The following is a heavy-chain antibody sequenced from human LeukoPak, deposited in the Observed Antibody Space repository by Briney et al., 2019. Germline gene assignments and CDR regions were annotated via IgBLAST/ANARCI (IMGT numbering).Heavy chain of an antibody. CDR2: IYHSGST. V-gene: IGHV4-38-2*02. Sequence: KASETLSLTCTVSGYSISSGYYWGWIRQPPGKGLEWIGSIYHSGSTYYNPSLKSRVTISVDTSKNQFSLKLSSVTAADTAVYYCARLHVLRYFDWLFIPYNFDYWGQGTLVTVSS. CDR3: ARLHVLRYFDWLFIPYNFDY. D-gene: IGHD3-9*01. CDR1: GYSISSGYY. J-gene: IGHJ4*02.